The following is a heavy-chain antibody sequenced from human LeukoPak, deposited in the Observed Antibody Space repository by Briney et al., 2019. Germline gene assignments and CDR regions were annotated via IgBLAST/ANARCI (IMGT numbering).Heavy chain of an antibody. J-gene: IGHJ4*02. D-gene: IGHD1-26*01. CDR2: IRSKADSYAT. CDR1: GFTLSDSA. Sequence: GGSLRLSCAASGFTLSDSAVHWVRQASGRGLEWVGRIRSKADSYATAYAASVEGRFSVSRDDSKNTAYLQMNSLKTEDTAVYYCAVIVGARSFDLWGQGTLVTVSS. V-gene: IGHV3-73*01. CDR3: AVIVGARSFDL.